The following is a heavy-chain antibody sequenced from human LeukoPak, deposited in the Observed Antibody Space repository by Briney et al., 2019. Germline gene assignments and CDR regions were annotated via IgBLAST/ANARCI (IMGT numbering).Heavy chain of an antibody. CDR2: ISWNSGSI. D-gene: IGHD6-13*01. V-gene: IGHV3-9*01. J-gene: IGHJ5*02. Sequence: GGSLRLSCAASGVTLYDYARHWVRHAPGKGLEWVSGISWNSGSIGYADSVKGRFTISRDNAKNSPYLQMNSLRAEDTALYYCAKDTGPGSSWYNWFDPWGQGTLVTVSS. CDR3: AKDTGPGSSWYNWFDP. CDR1: GVTLYDYA.